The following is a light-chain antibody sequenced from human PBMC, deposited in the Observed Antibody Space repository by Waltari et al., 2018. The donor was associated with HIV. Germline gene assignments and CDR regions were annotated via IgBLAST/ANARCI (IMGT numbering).Light chain of an antibody. CDR1: SPNIGAGYD. Sequence: QSVLTQSPSVSGAQGQRVTISCTGSSPNIGAGYDVHWYQQLPGTAPKLLIYANTNRPSGIPDRFSASKSDTSASLAITGLQAEDEADYYCQSYDSSLSGSIFGGGTKLTVL. CDR3: QSYDSSLSGSI. J-gene: IGLJ2*01. CDR2: ANT. V-gene: IGLV1-40*01.